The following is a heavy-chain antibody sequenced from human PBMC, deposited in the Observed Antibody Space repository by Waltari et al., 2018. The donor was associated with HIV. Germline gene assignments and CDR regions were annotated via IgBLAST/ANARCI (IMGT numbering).Heavy chain of an antibody. V-gene: IGHV4-39*01. Sequence: QLQLQESGPGLVKPSETLSLTCTVSGGSISSSSYYWVWIRQPPGKGLEWIGSIYYSGSTYYNPSLKSRVTISVDTSKNQFSLKLSSVTAADTAVYYCARTYRVPDPGGGWFDPWGQGTLVTVSS. D-gene: IGHD3-10*01. CDR3: ARTYRVPDPGGGWFDP. CDR1: GGSISSSSYY. CDR2: IYYSGST. J-gene: IGHJ5*02.